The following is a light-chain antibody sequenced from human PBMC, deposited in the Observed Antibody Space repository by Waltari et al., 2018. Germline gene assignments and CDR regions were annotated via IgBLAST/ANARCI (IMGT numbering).Light chain of an antibody. CDR1: QGLSDY. CDR2: AAS. J-gene: IGKJ3*01. V-gene: IGKV1-27*01. Sequence: TGRGSQGLSDYVAVYHQKSEKGPKLLIYAASTLQSGVPSRFSGSGSGTDFTLTISSLQPEDVATYYCQNYNNAPFTFGPGTKVDIK. CDR3: QNYNNAPFT.